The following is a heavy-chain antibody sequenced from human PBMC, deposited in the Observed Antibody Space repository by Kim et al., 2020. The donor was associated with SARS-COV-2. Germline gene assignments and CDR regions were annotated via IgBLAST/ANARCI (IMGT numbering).Heavy chain of an antibody. CDR3: ARDRTWEPKDY. D-gene: IGHD1-26*01. CDR2: P. J-gene: IGHJ4*02. Sequence: PTYAQGFTGRFVFSLDTSVSTAYLQISSLKAEDTAVYYCARDRTWEPKDYWGQGTLVTVSS. V-gene: IGHV7-4-1*02.